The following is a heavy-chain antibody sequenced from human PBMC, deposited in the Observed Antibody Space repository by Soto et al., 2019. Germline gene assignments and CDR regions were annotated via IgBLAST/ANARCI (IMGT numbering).Heavy chain of an antibody. CDR3: VRRQALSYVNSGMYX. CDR1: GFDLLTYD. J-gene: IGHJ6*02. D-gene: IGHD2-21*01. V-gene: IGHV3-13*01. Sequence: GGSLILSFVASGFDLLTYDMHWVRQPSGEGLEWVSGIWTVGDTYYLDSVRGLFTISRDNGEGSVYLEMNDLRAGDTAVYVCVRRQALSYVNSGMYXWGQGTTVTVS. CDR2: IWTVGDT.